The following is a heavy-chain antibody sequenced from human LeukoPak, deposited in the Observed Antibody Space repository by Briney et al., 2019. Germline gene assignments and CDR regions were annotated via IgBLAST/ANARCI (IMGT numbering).Heavy chain of an antibody. J-gene: IGHJ5*02. Sequence: GASLRLSCAASGFTFSSYAMSWVRQAPGKGLEWVSAISGSGGSTYYADSVKGRFTISRDNSKNTLYLQMGSLRAEDTAVYYCAKDGGYCSSPAACDPNWFDPWGQGTLVTVSS. V-gene: IGHV3-23*01. CDR3: AKDGGYCSSPAACDPNWFDP. CDR1: GFTFSSYA. CDR2: ISGSGGST. D-gene: IGHD2-2*01.